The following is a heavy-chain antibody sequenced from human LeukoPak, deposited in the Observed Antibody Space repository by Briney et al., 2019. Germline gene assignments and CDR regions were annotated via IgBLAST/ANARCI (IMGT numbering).Heavy chain of an antibody. V-gene: IGHV5-51*01. CDR2: TYPGDTDT. CDR1: GYSFTNYW. Sequence: GESLTISCKGSGYSFTNYWIGWVRQMPGKGLEWMGITYPGDTDTRYGPSFQGQVTISADKSISTAFLQWSSLKASDTAMYYCARLASGTYYHYYYYMDVWGKGTTVTVSS. J-gene: IGHJ6*03. CDR3: ARLASGTYYHYYYYMDV. D-gene: IGHD1-26*01.